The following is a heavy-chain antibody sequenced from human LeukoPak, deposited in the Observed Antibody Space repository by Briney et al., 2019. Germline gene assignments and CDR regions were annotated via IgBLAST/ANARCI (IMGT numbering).Heavy chain of an antibody. Sequence: KSSETLSLTCTVSGVSIRGYYWTWIRQPPGKGLEWIGDSFHSGSTNYNPSLKSRVSISLDTSKNKFFLRLSSVTTADTAIYFCAGEGDHWHRFDHWGRGALVTVSS. CDR3: AGEGDHWHRFDH. V-gene: IGHV4-59*01. CDR1: GVSIRGYY. J-gene: IGHJ4*02. D-gene: IGHD2-21*02. CDR2: SFHSGST.